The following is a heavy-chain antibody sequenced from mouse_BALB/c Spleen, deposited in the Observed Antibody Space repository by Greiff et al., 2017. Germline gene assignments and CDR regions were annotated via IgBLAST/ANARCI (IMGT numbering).Heavy chain of an antibody. V-gene: IGHV1-20*02. CDR2: INPYNGDT. J-gene: IGHJ3*01. CDR1: GYSFTGYF. Sequence: DVKLQESGPELVKPGASVKISCKASGYSFTGYFMNWVMQSHGKSLEWIGRINPYNGDTFYNQKFKGKATLTVDKSSSTAHMELRSLASEDSAVYYCARGITTGFAYWGQGTLVTVSA. D-gene: IGHD2-4*01. CDR3: ARGITTGFAY.